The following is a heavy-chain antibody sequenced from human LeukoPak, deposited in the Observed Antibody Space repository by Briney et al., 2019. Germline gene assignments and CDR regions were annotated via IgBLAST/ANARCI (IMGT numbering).Heavy chain of an antibody. CDR3: ARDPWYFDWSGILTYYFDY. V-gene: IGHV3-33*01. CDR2: IWYDGSNK. Sequence: PGGSLRLSCAASGFTFSSYGMHWVRQAPGKGLEWVAVIWYDGSNKYYADSVKGRFTISRDNSKNTLYLQMNSLRAEDTAVYYCARDPWYFDWSGILTYYFDYWGQGTLVTVSS. CDR1: GFTFSSYG. J-gene: IGHJ4*02. D-gene: IGHD3-9*01.